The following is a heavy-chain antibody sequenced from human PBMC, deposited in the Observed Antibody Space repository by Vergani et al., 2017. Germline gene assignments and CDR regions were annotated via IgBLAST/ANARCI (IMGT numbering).Heavy chain of an antibody. Sequence: EVQLVQSGAEVKKPGESLRISCKGSGYSFTSYWIGWVRQMPGKGLEWMGIIYPGDSDTRYSPSFQGQVTISADKSISTAYLQWSSLKASDTAMYYCAGHQGQWLGQTFCYYCYGMDVWDQGTTVTVSS. CDR3: AGHQGQWLGQTFCYYCYGMDV. D-gene: IGHD6-19*01. V-gene: IGHV5-51*01. J-gene: IGHJ6*02. CDR1: GYSFTSYW. CDR2: IYPGDSDT.